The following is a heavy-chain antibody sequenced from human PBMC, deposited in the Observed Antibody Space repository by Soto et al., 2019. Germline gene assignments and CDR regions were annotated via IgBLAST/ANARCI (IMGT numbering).Heavy chain of an antibody. D-gene: IGHD1-26*01. J-gene: IGHJ4*02. CDR3: AKDSVPGPGPYSGALYSQFGS. V-gene: IGHV3-23*01. CDR2: ISGDPGMA. CDR1: GFIFGDYG. Sequence: GSLRLSCAASGFIFGDYGMSWVRQAPGKGLEWVSAISGDPGMAYYGDPVKGRFTISRDNSKNTLYLQMNTLRAEDTAIYYCAKDSVPGPGPYSGALYSQFGSWGQGTAVTVSS.